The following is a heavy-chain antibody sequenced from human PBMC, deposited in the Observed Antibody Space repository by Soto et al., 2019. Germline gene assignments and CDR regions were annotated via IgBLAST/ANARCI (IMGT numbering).Heavy chain of an antibody. J-gene: IGHJ4*02. CDR2: IYFDGST. D-gene: IGHD2-15*01. Sequence: QLRESGPGLVKPSETLSLTCTVSGGSINSNSYYWAWIRQTPGKGLAWIASIYFDGSTYYNPSLKSRVTISVDTSKNKFSLRLTYVTTADTAVYYCAKVMVAATRHTDFDSWGQGTLVTVSS. V-gene: IGHV4-39*02. CDR1: GGSINSNSYY. CDR3: AKVMVAATRHTDFDS.